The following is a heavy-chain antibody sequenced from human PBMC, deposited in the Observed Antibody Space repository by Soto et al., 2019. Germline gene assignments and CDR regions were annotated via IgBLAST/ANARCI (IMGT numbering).Heavy chain of an antibody. CDR2: INQDGSER. D-gene: IGHD3-10*01. Sequence: GGSLRLSCAASGFTFSTCWMMWVRQAPGKGLEWVANINQDGSERYYVDSVKGRFTISRDNAKDSLYLQMNSLRAEDTAVYYCVKDNRGSYWGQGTLVTVSS. J-gene: IGHJ4*02. V-gene: IGHV3-7*01. CDR1: GFTFSTCW. CDR3: VKDNRGSY.